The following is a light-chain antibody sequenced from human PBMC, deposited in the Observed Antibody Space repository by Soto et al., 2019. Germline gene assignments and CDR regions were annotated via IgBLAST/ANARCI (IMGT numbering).Light chain of an antibody. CDR1: QDISNY. CDR3: QQYDNLPVA. V-gene: IGKV1-33*01. Sequence: DIQMTQSPSSLSASVGDRVTITCQASQDISNYLNRYQQKPGKAPKLLIYDASNLETGVPSRFSGSGSGTDFTFTISSLQPEDIATYYCQQYDNLPVAFGQGTKVEIK. CDR2: DAS. J-gene: IGKJ2*01.